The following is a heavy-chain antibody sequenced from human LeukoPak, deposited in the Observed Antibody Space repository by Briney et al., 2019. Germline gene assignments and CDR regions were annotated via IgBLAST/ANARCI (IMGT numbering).Heavy chain of an antibody. CDR3: AKDPYGTRYFDY. Sequence: GSLRLSCVASGFTFSRNAMSWVRQAPGKGLEWVSSLSGSGGDTYYADSVKGRFTISRDNSKNTVYLQMNSLKAEDTAVYYCAKDPYGTRYFDYWGQGTLVIVSS. D-gene: IGHD2-2*01. CDR2: LSGSGGDT. J-gene: IGHJ4*02. V-gene: IGHV3-23*01. CDR1: GFTFSRNA.